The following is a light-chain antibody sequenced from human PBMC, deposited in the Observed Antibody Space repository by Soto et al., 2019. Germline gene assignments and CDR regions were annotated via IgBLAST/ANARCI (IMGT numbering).Light chain of an antibody. Sequence: QSALTQPASVSGSPGQSITISCTGTSSDVGRYNYVSWYQQHPGKAPKLMIYDVSNRPSGVSSRFSGSKSGNTASLTISGLQTEDEADYFCRSYTASATLVFGGGTKVTVL. J-gene: IGLJ3*02. CDR2: DVS. CDR3: RSYTASATLV. V-gene: IGLV2-14*03. CDR1: SSDVGRYNY.